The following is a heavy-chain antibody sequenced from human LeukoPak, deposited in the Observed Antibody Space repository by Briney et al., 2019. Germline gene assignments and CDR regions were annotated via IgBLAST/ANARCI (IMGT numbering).Heavy chain of an antibody. J-gene: IGHJ4*02. CDR3: AGDVGLDYCGGDGFANY. CDR1: GGSVSSGSFY. D-gene: IGHD2-21*01. CDR2: IYPSGST. Sequence: SETLSLTCTVSGGSVSSGSFYWSWIRQPAWEGLEWIGRIYPSGSTDYNPSLKSRVTVSIDTSKNQFSLKLTSVTAADTAVYYCAGDVGLDYCGGDGFANYWGQGILVTVSS. V-gene: IGHV4-61*02.